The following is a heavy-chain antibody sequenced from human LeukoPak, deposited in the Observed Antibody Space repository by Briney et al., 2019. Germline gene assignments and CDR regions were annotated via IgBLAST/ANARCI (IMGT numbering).Heavy chain of an antibody. CDR1: GGTFSSYA. CDR2: IIPIFGTA. V-gene: IGHV1-69*13. D-gene: IGHD3-9*01. J-gene: IGHJ4*02. Sequence: ASVKVSCKASGGTFSSYAISWVRQTPGQGREWMGGIIPIFGTANYAQKFQGRVTTTADESTSTAYMELSSLRSEDTAVYYCAREGSDILSYWGQGTLLTVSS. CDR3: AREGSDILSY.